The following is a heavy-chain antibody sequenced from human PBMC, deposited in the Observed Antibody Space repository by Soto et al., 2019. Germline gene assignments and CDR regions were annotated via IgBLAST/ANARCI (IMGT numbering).Heavy chain of an antibody. CDR3: ARGIGNYDGLKGWFDP. V-gene: IGHV4-59*01. Sequence: SETLSLTCTVSGGSISTYYWSWIRQPPGTGLEWVGYIYYTGSTNYNPSLRSRVTISIDASKNQFSLKLSSVTAADTAMYYCARGIGNYDGLKGWFDPWGQGTLVTVSS. J-gene: IGHJ5*02. CDR1: GGSISTYY. CDR2: IYYTGST. D-gene: IGHD3-10*01.